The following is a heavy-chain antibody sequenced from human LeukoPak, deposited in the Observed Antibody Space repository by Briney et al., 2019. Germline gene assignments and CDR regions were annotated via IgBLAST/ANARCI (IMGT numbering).Heavy chain of an antibody. Sequence: GGSLRLSCAASGFTFSSYSMNWVRQAPGKGLEWVSSISSSSSYIYYADSVEGRFTISRDNAKNSLYLQMNSLRAEDTAVYYCASRYCSSTSCYKVSSYYYYMDVWGKGTTVTVSS. J-gene: IGHJ6*03. D-gene: IGHD2-2*02. CDR3: ASRYCSSTSCYKVSSYYYYMDV. CDR2: ISSSSSYI. V-gene: IGHV3-21*01. CDR1: GFTFSSYS.